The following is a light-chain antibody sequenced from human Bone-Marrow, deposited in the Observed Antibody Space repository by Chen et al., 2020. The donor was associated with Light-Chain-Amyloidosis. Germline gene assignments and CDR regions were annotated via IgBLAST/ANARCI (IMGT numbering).Light chain of an antibody. J-gene: IGLJ3*02. CDR3: QVWDRSSDRAV. CDR1: NLGSTI. CDR2: DDS. Sequence: SYVLTQPSSVSVAPGQTATIACGGNNLGSTIGHWYQQTPGQAPLLVVYDDSDRPSGTPERLSGSNSGNTATLTISRVEAGDEADYYCQVWDRSSDRAVFGGGTKLTVL. V-gene: IGLV3-21*02.